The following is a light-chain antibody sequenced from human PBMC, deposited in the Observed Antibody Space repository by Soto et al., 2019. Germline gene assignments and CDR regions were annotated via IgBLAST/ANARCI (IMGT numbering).Light chain of an antibody. CDR2: DVS. CDR3: QQSYSTPSIT. Sequence: DIQMTQSPSSLSASVGDRVTITCQASQDISHYLNWYQVKPGRAPILLIYDVSKLETGVPSRFSGSAYGSGTDFTFTISSVQPEDFATYYCQQSYSTPSITFGQGTRLEIK. CDR1: QDISHY. V-gene: IGKV1-33*01. J-gene: IGKJ5*01.